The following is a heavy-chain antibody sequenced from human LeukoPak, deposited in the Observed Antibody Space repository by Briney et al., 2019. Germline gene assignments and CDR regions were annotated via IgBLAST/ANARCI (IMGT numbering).Heavy chain of an antibody. D-gene: IGHD2-15*01. J-gene: IGHJ6*03. CDR2: INSDGSST. CDR1: GFTFSSYW. V-gene: IGHV3-74*01. Sequence: GGSLRLSCAASGFTFSSYWMHWVRQAPGKGLVWVSRINSDGSSTSYADSVKGRFTISRDNAKNTLYLQLNSLRAEDTAVYYCASKGPCSGGSCYPHYYYYMDVWGKGTTVTVSS. CDR3: ASKGPCSGGSCYPHYYYYMDV.